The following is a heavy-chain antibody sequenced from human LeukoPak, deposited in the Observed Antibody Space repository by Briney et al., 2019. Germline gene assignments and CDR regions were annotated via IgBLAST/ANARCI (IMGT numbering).Heavy chain of an antibody. CDR1: GGSISSGGYY. CDR3: ARGGVHYGDLTNWFDP. Sequence: SETLSLTCTVSGGSISSGGYYWSWIRQHPGKGLEWIGYIYYSGSTYYNPSLKSRVTISVDRSKNQFSLKLSSVTAADTAVYYCARGGVHYGDLTNWFDPWGQGTLVTVSS. J-gene: IGHJ5*02. CDR2: IYYSGST. V-gene: IGHV4-31*03. D-gene: IGHD4-17*01.